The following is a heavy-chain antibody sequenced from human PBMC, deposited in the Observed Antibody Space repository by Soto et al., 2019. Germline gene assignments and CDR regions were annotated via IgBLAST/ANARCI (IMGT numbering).Heavy chain of an antibody. CDR2: SYYSGST. CDR1: GGSISSGDHH. V-gene: IGHV4-30-4*01. CDR3: ARVTDYHFDY. J-gene: IGHJ4*02. Sequence: SETLSLTCTVSGGSISSGDHHWSRLRQPPGQELEWIGYSYYSGSTYYNPSLNSRVTISVHTYKNQFSLKLSAVTAADTAVYCCARVTDYHFDYWGPGTLVPVSS. D-gene: IGHD4-17*01.